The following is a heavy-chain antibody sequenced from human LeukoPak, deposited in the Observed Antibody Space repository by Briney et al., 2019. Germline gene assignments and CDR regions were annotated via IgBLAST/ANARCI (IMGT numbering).Heavy chain of an antibody. V-gene: IGHV3-48*02. CDR2: IDSDTYGNTI. CDR1: GFTLSSYS. CDR3: VKDALWFGKSIGGDFDY. J-gene: IGHJ4*02. D-gene: IGHD3-10*01. Sequence: GGSLRLSCAASGFTLSSYSMNWVRQAPGKGLEWISYIDSDTYGNTIYYPHTVKGRFTISRDNAKNSLYLQMDSLRDEDTAVYSGVKDALWFGKSIGGDFDYWGQGTLVTVSS.